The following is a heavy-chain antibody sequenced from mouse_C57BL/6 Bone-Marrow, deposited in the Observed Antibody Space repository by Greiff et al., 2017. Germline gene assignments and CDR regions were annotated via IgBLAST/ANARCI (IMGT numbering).Heavy chain of an antibody. CDR3: ARGYDYDYAMDY. CDR2: INPNYGTT. CDR1: GYSFTDYN. Sequence: VQLKQSGPELVKPGASVKISCKASGYSFTDYNMNWVKQSTGQSLEWIGVINPNYGTTSYNQKFKGKATLTVDQSSSTAYMQLNSLTSEDSAVYYCARGYDYDYAMDYWGQGTSVTVSS. D-gene: IGHD2-4*01. V-gene: IGHV1-39*01. J-gene: IGHJ4*01.